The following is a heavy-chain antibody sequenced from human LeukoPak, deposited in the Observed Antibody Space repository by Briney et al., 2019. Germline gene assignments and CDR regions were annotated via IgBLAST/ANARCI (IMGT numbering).Heavy chain of an antibody. CDR3: ARDPYSGNYGNDYYYYMDV. Sequence: PGGSLRLSCAASGFTFSNYNMNWVRQAPGKAMEWVSSITSSGTYIFYADSVKGRFTISRDNAKNSLYLKMGGLGPEDTVVYYCARDPYSGNYGNDYYYYMDVWGKGTTVTISS. V-gene: IGHV3-21*01. CDR2: ITSSGTYI. CDR1: GFTFSNYN. D-gene: IGHD1-26*01. J-gene: IGHJ6*03.